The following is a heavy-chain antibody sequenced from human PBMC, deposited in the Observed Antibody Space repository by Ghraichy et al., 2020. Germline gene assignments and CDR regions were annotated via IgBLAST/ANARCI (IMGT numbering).Heavy chain of an antibody. J-gene: IGHJ5*02. V-gene: IGHV4-31*03. CDR3: ARRARGYYYDT. D-gene: IGHD3-22*01. Sequence: SETLSLTCTVSGGSISSGGYYWSWIRQHPGKGLEWIGYIYYSGSTYYNPSLKSRVTISVDTSKNQFSLKLSSVTAADTAVYYCARRARGYYYDTWGQGTLVTVSS. CDR2: IYYSGST. CDR1: GGSISSGGYY.